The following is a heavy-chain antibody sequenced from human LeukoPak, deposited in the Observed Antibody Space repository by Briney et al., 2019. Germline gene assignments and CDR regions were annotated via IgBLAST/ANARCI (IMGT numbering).Heavy chain of an antibody. V-gene: IGHV3-7*01. Sequence: GGSLRLSCEASGFTFSSYWMSWVRQAPGKGLEWVANMKQDGSEIYYVGSVRGRFTISRDNAKNSLYLQMNSLRAEDTAVYYCARRGSYSLFDYWGPGTPVTVSS. CDR1: GFTFSSYW. CDR2: MKQDGSEI. J-gene: IGHJ4*02. D-gene: IGHD1-26*01. CDR3: ARRGSYSLFDY.